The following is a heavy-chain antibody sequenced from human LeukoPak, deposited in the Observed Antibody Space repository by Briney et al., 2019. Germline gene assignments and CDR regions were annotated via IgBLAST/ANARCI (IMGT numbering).Heavy chain of an antibody. Sequence: GGSLRLSCAASGFTFSSYAMHWVRQAPGKGLEWVAVKSYDGSNKYYADSVKGRFTISRDNSKNTLYLQMNSLRAEDTAVYYCARDWPSEWQHLPDYDAVDIWGQGTMVTVSS. CDR3: ARDWPSEWQHLPDYDAVDI. CDR2: KSYDGSNK. V-gene: IGHV3-30-3*01. D-gene: IGHD6-13*01. J-gene: IGHJ3*02. CDR1: GFTFSSYA.